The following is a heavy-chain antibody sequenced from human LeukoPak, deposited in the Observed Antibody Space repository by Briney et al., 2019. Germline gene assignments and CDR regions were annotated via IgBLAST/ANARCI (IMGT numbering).Heavy chain of an antibody. J-gene: IGHJ4*02. CDR1: GGYFSGYY. Sequence: SETLSLTCAVYGGYFSGYYWSWIRQPPGKGLEWIGEINHSGSTNYNPSLKSRVTISVDTSKNQFSLKLSSVTAADTAVYYCARLASRTPRPTTPDYWGQGTLVTVSS. CDR3: ARLASRTPRPTTPDY. CDR2: INHSGST. V-gene: IGHV4-34*01. D-gene: IGHD5-12*01.